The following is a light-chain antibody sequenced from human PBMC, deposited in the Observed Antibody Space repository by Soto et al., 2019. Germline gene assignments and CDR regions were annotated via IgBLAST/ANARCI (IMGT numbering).Light chain of an antibody. CDR2: GAS. CDR3: QQYNNWPRT. V-gene: IGKV3-15*01. Sequence: EIVMTQSPATLSVSPGERATLSCRASQNVSSNLAWYQQKPGQAPRLLIYGASTRATGIPARFSGSGSGTEFTLTISSLQSEDFAVYYCQQYNNWPRTFGQGTKVEI. CDR1: QNVSSN. J-gene: IGKJ1*01.